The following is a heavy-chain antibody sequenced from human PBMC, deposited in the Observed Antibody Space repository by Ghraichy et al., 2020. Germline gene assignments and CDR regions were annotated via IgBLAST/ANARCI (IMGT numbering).Heavy chain of an antibody. V-gene: IGHV4-61*01. J-gene: IGHJ4*02. D-gene: IGHD5-18*01. CDR3: ARAEYSYGYSYYFDY. CDR2: IYYSGST. CDR1: GGSVSSGSYY. Sequence: SETLSLTCTVSGGSVSSGSYYWSWIRQPPGKGLEWIGYIYYSGSTNYNPSLKSRVTISIDTSKNQFSLKLSSVTAADTAVYYCARAEYSYGYSYYFDYWGQGTLVTVSS.